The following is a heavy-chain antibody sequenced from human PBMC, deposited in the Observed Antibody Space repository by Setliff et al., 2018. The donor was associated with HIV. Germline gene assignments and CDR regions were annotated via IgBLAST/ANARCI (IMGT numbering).Heavy chain of an antibody. D-gene: IGHD6-19*01. Sequence: GASVKVSCKASGYIFTNYYVHWVRQAPGQGLEWMGIINPGGGTTSYPRKFRDKVTLTRDTSMSTVYMELTYLTSEDTAVYYCARAPPYSTGWGLDYWGQGTLVTVSS. CDR1: GYIFTNYY. V-gene: IGHV1-46*01. CDR2: INPGGGTT. CDR3: ARAPPYSTGWGLDY. J-gene: IGHJ4*02.